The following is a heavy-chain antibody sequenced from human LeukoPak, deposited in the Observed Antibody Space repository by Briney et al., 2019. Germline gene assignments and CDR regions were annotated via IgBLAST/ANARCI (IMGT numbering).Heavy chain of an antibody. J-gene: IGHJ4*02. CDR2: INQDGGEK. Sequence: GGSLRLSCAASGFTFSSYWMTWVRQAPGKGLEWVANINQDGGEKYYVDSVKGRFTISRDNAKNSLFLQVNSLRAEDTAVYYCAELDSSSPRNWGQGTLVTVSS. V-gene: IGHV3-7*02. CDR1: GFTFSSYW. D-gene: IGHD6-13*01. CDR3: AELDSSSPRN.